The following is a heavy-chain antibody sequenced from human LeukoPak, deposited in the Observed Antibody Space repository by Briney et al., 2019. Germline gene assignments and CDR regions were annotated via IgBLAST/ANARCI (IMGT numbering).Heavy chain of an antibody. D-gene: IGHD3-22*01. CDR3: VRADSSGYYTY. CDR1: GFTFSSYW. J-gene: IGHJ4*02. Sequence: GGPLSFSGAPSGFTFSSYWMHWSPKAPGRGRLWFSRINSDGSIPNYADSVKGRFTISRDNAKNTLYLQMNSLRVDDTAVYYCVRADSSGYYTYWGQGTLVTVSS. CDR2: INSDGSIP. V-gene: IGHV3-74*01.